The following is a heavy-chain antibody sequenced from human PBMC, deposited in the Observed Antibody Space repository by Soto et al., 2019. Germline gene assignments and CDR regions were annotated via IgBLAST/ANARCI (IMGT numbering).Heavy chain of an antibody. CDR1: GFTFSSYA. J-gene: IGHJ4*02. D-gene: IGHD3-22*01. Sequence: GGSLRLSCAASGFTFSSYAMHWVRQAPGKGLEWVAVISYDGSNKYYADSVKGRFTISRDNANNSLYLQMNSLRAEDTATYHCVRDGLDYYDTERLYFDNWGQGALVTVSS. CDR2: ISYDGSNK. V-gene: IGHV3-30-3*01. CDR3: VRDGLDYYDTERLYFDN.